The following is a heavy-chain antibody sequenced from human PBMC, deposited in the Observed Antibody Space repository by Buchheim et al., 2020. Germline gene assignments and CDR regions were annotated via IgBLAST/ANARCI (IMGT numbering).Heavy chain of an antibody. V-gene: IGHV3-23*01. Sequence: EVQLLESGGGLVQPGGSLRLSCAASGFTFSSYAMSWVRQAPGKGLEWVSAISGSGGSTYYADSVKGRFTISRDNSKNKLYLQMNSLRAEDTAVYYCAKASGSGSYSIGGNFDYWGQGTL. CDR2: ISGSGGST. CDR3: AKASGSGSYSIGGNFDY. CDR1: GFTFSSYA. D-gene: IGHD3-10*01. J-gene: IGHJ4*02.